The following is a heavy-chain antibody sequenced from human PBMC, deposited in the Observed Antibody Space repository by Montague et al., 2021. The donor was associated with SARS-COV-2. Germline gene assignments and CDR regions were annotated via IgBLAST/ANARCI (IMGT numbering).Heavy chain of an antibody. CDR1: GFSLSTSGVG. D-gene: IGHD3-22*01. CDR3: AHRLARHYDINAQLRCPFDY. CDR2: IYWDYYN. V-gene: IGHV2-5*02. Sequence: PALVKPTQTLTLTCTFSGFSLSTSGVGVGWIRQPPGKALEWLALIYWDYYNRYSPSLKTRLTITKDTSKNPVVLTMTNMDPVDTGTYYCAHRLARHYDINAQLRCPFDYWGQGTLATVSS. J-gene: IGHJ4*02.